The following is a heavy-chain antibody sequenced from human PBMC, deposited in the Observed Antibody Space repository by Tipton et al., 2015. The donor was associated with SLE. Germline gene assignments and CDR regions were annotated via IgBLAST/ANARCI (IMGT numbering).Heavy chain of an antibody. CDR2: IYYSGST. Sequence: LRLSCTVSGGSISSYYWSWIRQPPGKGLEWIGYIYYSGSTNYNPSLKSRVTISVDTSKNQFSLKLSSVTAADQAVYYCARVRGRGYFQHWGQGTLVTVSS. J-gene: IGHJ1*01. D-gene: IGHD3-10*01. CDR1: GGSISSYY. V-gene: IGHV4-59*01. CDR3: ARVRGRGYFQH.